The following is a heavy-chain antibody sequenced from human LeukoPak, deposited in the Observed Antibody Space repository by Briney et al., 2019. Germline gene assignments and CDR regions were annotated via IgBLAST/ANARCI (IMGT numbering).Heavy chain of an antibody. CDR1: GASITTYY. CDR3: AREYSTSSEGDYFDY. V-gene: IGHV4-59*01. Sequence: SETLSLTCTVSGASITTYYWTWIRQPPGKGLEWIGYIYHSGSTNYNPSLKSRVTISPDTSRNQFSLRLSSVTAADTAVYFCAREYSTSSEGDYFDYWGQGSLVTVSS. CDR2: IYHSGST. D-gene: IGHD6-6*01. J-gene: IGHJ4*02.